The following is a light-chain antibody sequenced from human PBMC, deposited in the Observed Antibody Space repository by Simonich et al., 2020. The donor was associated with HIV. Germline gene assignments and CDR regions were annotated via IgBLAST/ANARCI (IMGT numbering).Light chain of an antibody. J-gene: IGLJ2*01. V-gene: IGLV2-11*01. CDR2: DVS. CDR3: QSYDSSLSVV. Sequence: SALTQPRSVSGSPGQSVTISCTGTSSDFGGYNYVSWYQQHPGKAPKLMIYDVSNRPSGVANRFSGSKSGTSASLAITGLQAEDEADYYCQSYDSSLSVVFGGGTKLTVL. CDR1: SSDFGGYNY.